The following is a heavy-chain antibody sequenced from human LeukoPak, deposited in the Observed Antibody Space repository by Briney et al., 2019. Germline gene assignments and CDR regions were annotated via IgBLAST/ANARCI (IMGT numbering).Heavy chain of an antibody. D-gene: IGHD3-3*01. J-gene: IGHJ6*03. CDR3: ARDNGVVHGVYYMDV. CDR2: IKKDGSEK. CDR1: ALTLSNDW. V-gene: IGHV3-7*01. Sequence: GPSLRPACAASALTLSNDWMTSVRQAPGKRLEWVADIKKDGSEKLDVTSVRGRFTISRANAKMSLFLQMSCLRAEHTAVYYCARDNGVVHGVYYMDVWGTGATVSVS.